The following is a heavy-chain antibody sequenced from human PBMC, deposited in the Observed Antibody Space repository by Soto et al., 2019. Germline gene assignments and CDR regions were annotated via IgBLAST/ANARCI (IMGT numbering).Heavy chain of an antibody. CDR3: ARLTWSSGNYGAFDI. D-gene: IGHD1-26*01. V-gene: IGHV4-39*01. J-gene: IGHJ3*02. Sequence: SETLSLTCTVSGDSMSSNSYYWGWVRQPPGKGLEWIGTISYSGSTSYNPSLRSRVIMSVDSSKNQFSLKLSSLTAADTAVFYCARLTWSSGNYGAFDIWGQGTMVTVSS. CDR2: ISYSGST. CDR1: GDSMSSNSYY.